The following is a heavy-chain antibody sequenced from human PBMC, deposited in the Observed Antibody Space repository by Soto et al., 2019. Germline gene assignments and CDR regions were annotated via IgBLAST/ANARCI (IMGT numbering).Heavy chain of an antibody. CDR3: AGGDYYHSSGYYFYYYTMDV. CDR1: GGSISSSSYY. Sequence: SETLCLTCTVSGGSISSSSYYWGWIRQPPGKGLEWIGNVYYGGSTYYNPSLKSRVTISVETSKSQFSLKLSSVTAADTAVYYCAGGDYYHSSGYYFYYYTMDVWGQGTTVT. V-gene: IGHV4-39*01. CDR2: VYYGGST. J-gene: IGHJ6*02. D-gene: IGHD3-22*01.